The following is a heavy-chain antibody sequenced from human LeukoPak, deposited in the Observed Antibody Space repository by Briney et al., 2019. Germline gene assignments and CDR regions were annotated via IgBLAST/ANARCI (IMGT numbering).Heavy chain of an antibody. Sequence: ASVKVSCKASGYTFTSYGISWVRQAPGQGLEWMGWISAYNGNTNYAQKLQGRVTMTTDTSTSTAYMELRSLRSDDTAVYYCARGGGMEQWLVGEGILGYYYGMDVWGQGTTVTVSS. J-gene: IGHJ6*02. V-gene: IGHV1-18*01. CDR2: ISAYNGNT. CDR3: ARGGGMEQWLVGEGILGYYYGMDV. D-gene: IGHD6-19*01. CDR1: GYTFTSYG.